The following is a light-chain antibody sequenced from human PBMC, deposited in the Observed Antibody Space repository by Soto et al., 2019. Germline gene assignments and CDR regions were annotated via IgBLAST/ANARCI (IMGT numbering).Light chain of an antibody. J-gene: IGKJ4*01. V-gene: IGKV3-11*01. Sequence: EIVLTQSPATLSLSPGERATLSCRASQSVSIYLAWYQQKPGQAPRLLIYDASNRATGIPARFSGSGSGTDFTLTISSLAAEDFAVYYCQQRSTWPLAFGGGTKVEIK. CDR3: QQRSTWPLA. CDR1: QSVSIY. CDR2: DAS.